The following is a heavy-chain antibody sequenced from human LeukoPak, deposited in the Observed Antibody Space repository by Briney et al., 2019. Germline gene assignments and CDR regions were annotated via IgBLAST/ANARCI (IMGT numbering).Heavy chain of an antibody. V-gene: IGHV3-23*01. Sequence: GGSLRLSCAASGFTFSSYAMSWVRQAPGKGLEWVSAISGSGGSTYYADSVKGRFTISRDNSKNTLYLQMNSLRAEDTAVYYCAKDHSYYYDSSGREAFDIWGQGTMVTVSS. CDR2: ISGSGGST. D-gene: IGHD3-22*01. CDR3: AKDHSYYYDSSGREAFDI. CDR1: GFTFSSYA. J-gene: IGHJ3*02.